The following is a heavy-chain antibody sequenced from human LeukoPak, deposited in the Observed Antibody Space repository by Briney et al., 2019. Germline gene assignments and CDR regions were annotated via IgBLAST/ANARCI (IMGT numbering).Heavy chain of an antibody. CDR3: AKAKGTWIQLWTFDY. D-gene: IGHD5-18*01. CDR1: GFTFDDYA. V-gene: IGHV3-9*01. CDR2: ISWNSGSI. J-gene: IGHJ4*02. Sequence: GRSLRLSCAASGFTFDDYAMHWVRQAPGKGLEWVSGISWNSGSIGYADSVKGRFTISRDNAKNSLYLQMNSLRAEDTALYYCAKAKGTWIQLWTFDYWGQGTLVTVSS.